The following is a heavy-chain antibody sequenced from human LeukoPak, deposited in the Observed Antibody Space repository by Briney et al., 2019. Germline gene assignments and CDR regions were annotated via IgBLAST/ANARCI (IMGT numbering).Heavy chain of an antibody. CDR1: GGSFSGYY. Sequence: SETLSLTCAVYGGSFSGYYWSWIRQPPGKGLEWIGEINHSGSTNYNPSLKSRVTISVDTSKNQFSLKLSSVTAADAAVYYCAREGGYCTNGVCPSDYWGQGTLATVSS. J-gene: IGHJ4*02. D-gene: IGHD2-8*01. V-gene: IGHV4-34*01. CDR3: AREGGYCTNGVCPSDY. CDR2: INHSGST.